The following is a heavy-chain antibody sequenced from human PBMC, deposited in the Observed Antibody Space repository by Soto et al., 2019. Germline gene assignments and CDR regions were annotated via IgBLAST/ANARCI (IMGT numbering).Heavy chain of an antibody. CDR3: ARVATYYYDSSGTTPFDY. CDR2: IIPIFGTA. V-gene: IGHV1-69*13. CDR1: GGTFSSYA. Sequence: SVKVSCKASGGTFSSYAMICVRQAPAQGLEWMGGIIPIFGTANYAQKFQGRVTITADESTSTAYMELSSLRSEDTAVYYCARVATYYYDSSGTTPFDYWGQGTLVTVSS. J-gene: IGHJ4*02. D-gene: IGHD3-22*01.